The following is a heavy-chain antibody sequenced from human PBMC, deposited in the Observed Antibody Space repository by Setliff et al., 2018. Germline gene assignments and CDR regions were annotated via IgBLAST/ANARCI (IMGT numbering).Heavy chain of an antibody. CDR2: TFYSGSS. V-gene: IGHV4-39*07. J-gene: IGHJ4*02. D-gene: IGHD3-22*01. CDR1: GGSISSSNYY. CDR3: AGDRGVYYYESSGHYSAVMETPLDS. Sequence: PSETLSLTCTVSGGSISSSNYYWGWIRQPPGKGLEWIGSTFYSGSSFYNPPLKGRVTLSVDTSKNQFSLTLSSVTAADTAVYYCAGDRGVYYYESSGHYSAVMETPLDSWGQGTLVTVSS.